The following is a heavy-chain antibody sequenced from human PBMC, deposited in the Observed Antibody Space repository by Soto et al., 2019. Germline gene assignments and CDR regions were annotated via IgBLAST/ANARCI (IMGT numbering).Heavy chain of an antibody. V-gene: IGHV4-59*08. D-gene: IGHD1-26*01. CDR3: ARHENGGTYPLDY. CDR2: VYYTGSA. Sequence: QVQLQESGPGLVKPPETLSLTCTVSGASITTYYWAWIRQPPGKGLDYIGHVYYTGSADYSTSLKTRVTMSVDTSKNQFSLKLNSVTAADAALYFCARHENGGTYPLDYSGHGTLVTGSS. J-gene: IGHJ4*01. CDR1: GASITTYY.